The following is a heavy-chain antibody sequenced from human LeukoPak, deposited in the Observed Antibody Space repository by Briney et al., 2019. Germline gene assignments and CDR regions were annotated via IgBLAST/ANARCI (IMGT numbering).Heavy chain of an antibody. V-gene: IGHV3-15*01. Sequence: PGGSLRLSCAASGFTFSNAWMSWVRQAPRKGLEWVGRIKSKSEGGTTDYAAPVKGRFSISRDDSKNALSLQMNRLKTEDTVVYYCTTLGGFDYWGQGTLVTVSS. J-gene: IGHJ4*02. CDR3: TTLGGFDY. CDR2: IKSKSEGGTT. D-gene: IGHD3-16*01. CDR1: GFTFSNAW.